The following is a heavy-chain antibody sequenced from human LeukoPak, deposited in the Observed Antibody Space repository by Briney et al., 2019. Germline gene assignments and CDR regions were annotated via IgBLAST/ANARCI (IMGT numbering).Heavy chain of an antibody. V-gene: IGHV3-53*01. D-gene: IGHD1-26*01. J-gene: IGHJ2*01. CDR1: GFTVSRNY. CDR3: AREKLGYWYFDL. CDR2: FYSGGGT. Sequence: GGSLRLSCAASGFTVSRNYMNWVRQAPGKGLEWVSVFYSGGGTYYAECVKARFTISRDNSKNTLYLQMNSLRAEDTAVYYCAREKLGYWYFDLWGRGTLVTVSS.